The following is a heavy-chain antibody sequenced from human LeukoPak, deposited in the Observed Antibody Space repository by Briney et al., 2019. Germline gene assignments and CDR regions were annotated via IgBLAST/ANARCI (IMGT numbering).Heavy chain of an antibody. CDR1: GFTFTTYW. CDR2: LNHYGGDK. Sequence: GGSLRLSCATSGFTFTTYWMSWVRQASGKGLEWVATLNHYGGDKYYVDSVKGRFTISRDNSKNTLYLQMNSLRAEDTAVYYCARGGEYYYDSSGTEYWGQGTLVTVS. D-gene: IGHD3-22*01. CDR3: ARGGEYYYDSSGTEY. V-gene: IGHV3-7*01. J-gene: IGHJ4*02.